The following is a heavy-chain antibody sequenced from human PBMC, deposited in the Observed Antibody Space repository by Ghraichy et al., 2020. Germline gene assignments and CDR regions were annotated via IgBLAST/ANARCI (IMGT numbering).Heavy chain of an antibody. CDR3: ARVHSANYYAPFDC. D-gene: IGHD4/OR15-4a*01. Sequence: GGSLRLSCEVSGFSVIGNFMSWVRQAPGKGLEWVSVIYAADITYYRNSVKGRFTISRDTSKNILYLQMTSLRVEDTAIYYCARVHSANYYAPFDCGGQGCLVTVSS. CDR2: IYAADIT. V-gene: IGHV3-66*01. CDR1: GFSVIGNF. J-gene: IGHJ4*02.